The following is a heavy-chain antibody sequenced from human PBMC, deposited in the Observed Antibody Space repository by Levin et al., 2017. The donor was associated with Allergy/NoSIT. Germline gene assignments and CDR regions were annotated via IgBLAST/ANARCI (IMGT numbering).Heavy chain of an antibody. V-gene: IGHV3-23*01. CDR2: ITGSDGNT. D-gene: IGHD2/OR15-2a*01. CDR1: GFTFTKFA. Sequence: GGSLRLSCAASGFTFTKFAMNWVRQAPGKGLEWVSSITGSDGNTFYADSVKGRFTISRDNSNNALYLQMNSLRAEDTAIYYCARVFYGDGGYLWYFHYWGQGTRVTVSS. CDR3: ARVFYGDGGYLWYFHY. J-gene: IGHJ4*02.